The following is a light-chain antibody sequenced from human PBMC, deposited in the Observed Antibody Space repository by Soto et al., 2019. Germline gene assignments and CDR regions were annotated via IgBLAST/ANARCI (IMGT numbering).Light chain of an antibody. J-gene: IGKJ1*01. CDR2: WAS. Sequence: DIVMTQSPDSLAVSLGERATINSKSSQSVLYSSNNKNYLARYQQRPGQPPNLLIYWASTRESGVIDRFSGSGSGTDFTVIISSMQAKDVAIYYCQQYFSFPWTFGQGTKVEIK. V-gene: IGKV4-1*01. CDR1: QSVLYSSNNKNY. CDR3: QQYFSFPWT.